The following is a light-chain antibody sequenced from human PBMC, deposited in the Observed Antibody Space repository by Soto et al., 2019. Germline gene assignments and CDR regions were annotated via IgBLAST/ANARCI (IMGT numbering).Light chain of an antibody. Sequence: EIVMTQSPVTLSVSPGDTATLSCRASQSVSSNLAWYQQKPGQAPRLLIYGISTRATDIPARFSGSGSGTEFTLTISSLQSEDFAVYYCQQHNGWPLTFGQGTRVE. V-gene: IGKV3D-15*01. CDR2: GIS. CDR3: QQHNGWPLT. J-gene: IGKJ5*01. CDR1: QSVSSN.